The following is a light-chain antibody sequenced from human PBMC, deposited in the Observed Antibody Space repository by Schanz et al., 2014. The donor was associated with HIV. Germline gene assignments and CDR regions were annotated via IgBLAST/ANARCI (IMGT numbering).Light chain of an antibody. CDR1: ALNLGHNF. Sequence: QSLLTQPPSVSAAPGQRVTISCSGGALNLGHNFVSWYQQFPGTAPKLLIFADYQRPSEIPDRISGSKTGTSATLAINGLQTGDEAEYYCATWDSFLNAVVFGGGTKLTVL. CDR3: ATWDSFLNAVV. V-gene: IGLV1-51*01. CDR2: ADY. J-gene: IGLJ2*01.